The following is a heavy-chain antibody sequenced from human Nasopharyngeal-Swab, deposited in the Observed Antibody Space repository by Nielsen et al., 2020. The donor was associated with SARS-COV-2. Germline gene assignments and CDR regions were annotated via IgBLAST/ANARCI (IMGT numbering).Heavy chain of an antibody. CDR1: GGSISSSSYY. CDR3: ASLSGETKVWVY. CDR2: IYYSGST. J-gene: IGHJ4*02. Sequence: SETLSLTCTVSGGSISSSSYYWGWIRQPPGKGPEWIGSIYYSGSTYYNPSLKSRVTISVDTSKNQFSLKLSSVTAADTAMYYCASLSGETKVWVYWGQGTLVTVSS. D-gene: IGHD3-16*01. V-gene: IGHV4-39*01.